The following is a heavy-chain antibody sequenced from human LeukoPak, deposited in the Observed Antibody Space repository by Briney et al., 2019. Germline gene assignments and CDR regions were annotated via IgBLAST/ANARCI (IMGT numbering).Heavy chain of an antibody. CDR3: AKDYDFWSGYCFDY. CDR1: GFTFSSYA. CDR2: VSGSGGST. J-gene: IGHJ4*02. Sequence: PGGSLRLSCAASGFTFSSYAMSWVRQAPGKGLEWVSAVSGSGGSTYYADSVKGRFTISRDNSKNTLYLQTNSLRAEDTAVYYCAKDYDFWSGYCFDYWGQGTLVTVSS. D-gene: IGHD3-3*01. V-gene: IGHV3-23*01.